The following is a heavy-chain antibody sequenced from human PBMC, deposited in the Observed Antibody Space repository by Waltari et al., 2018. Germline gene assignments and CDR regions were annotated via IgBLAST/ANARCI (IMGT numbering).Heavy chain of an antibody. CDR1: GGSISSGGYY. CDR3: ARDEGFGESAFDI. J-gene: IGHJ3*02. V-gene: IGHV4-31*03. D-gene: IGHD3-10*01. CDR2: IYYSGST. Sequence: QVQLQESGPGLVKPSQTLSLTCTVPGGSISSGGYYWSWIRQHPGKGLEWIGYIYYSGSTYYNPSLKSRVTISVDTSKNQFSLKLSSVTAADTAVYYCARDEGFGESAFDIWGQGTMVTVSS.